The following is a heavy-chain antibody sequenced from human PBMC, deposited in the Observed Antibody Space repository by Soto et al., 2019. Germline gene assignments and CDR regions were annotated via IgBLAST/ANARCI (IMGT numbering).Heavy chain of an antibody. CDR3: AREGEGAAGPE. J-gene: IGHJ4*02. CDR2: IIPILGIA. D-gene: IGHD6-13*01. CDR1: GGTFSSYT. V-gene: IGHV1-69*08. Sequence: QVQLVQSGAEVKKLGSSVKVSCKASGGTFSSYTISWVRQAPGQGLEWMGRIIPILGIANYAQKFQGRVTITADKSTSTAYMELSSLRSEDTAVYYCAREGEGAAGPEWGQGTLVTVSS.